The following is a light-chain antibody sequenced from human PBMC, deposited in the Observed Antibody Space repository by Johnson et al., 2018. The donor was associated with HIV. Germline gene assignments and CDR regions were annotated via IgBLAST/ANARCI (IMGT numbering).Light chain of an antibody. J-gene: IGLJ1*01. V-gene: IGLV1-51*01. CDR1: SSNIGNNY. CDR2: DNN. CDR3: GTWDSSLGAYV. Sequence: HSVLTQPPSVSAAPGQKVTISCSGSSSNIGNNYVSWYQQLPGTAPKLLIYDNNKRPSGIPDRFSGSKSGTSATLGITGLQTGDEADDYCGTWDSSLGAYVIGTGTKVTAL.